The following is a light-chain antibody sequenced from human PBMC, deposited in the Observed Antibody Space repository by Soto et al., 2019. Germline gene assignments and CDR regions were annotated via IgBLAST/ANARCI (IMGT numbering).Light chain of an antibody. CDR2: WAS. CDR3: QQYYSSPWT. V-gene: IGKV4-1*01. Sequence: DIVMTQSPDSLAVSLGERATINCKSSQSVLYSSNNKNFLAWYQQKPGQPPKLLIHWASTRESGVPDRFSGSGSGTDFTLTISGLQAEDVAVYFCQQYYSSPWTFGQGTKVEIK. CDR1: QSVLYSSNNKNF. J-gene: IGKJ1*01.